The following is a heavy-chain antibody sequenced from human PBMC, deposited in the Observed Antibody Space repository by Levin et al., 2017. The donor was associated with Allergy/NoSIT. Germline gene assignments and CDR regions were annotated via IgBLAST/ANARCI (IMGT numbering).Heavy chain of an antibody. V-gene: IGHV4-34*01. CDR1: GGSFSGYY. CDR2: INHSGST. Sequence: SETLSLTCAVYGGSFSGYYWSWIRQPPGKGLEWIGEINHSGSTNYNPSLKSRVTISVDTSKNQFSLKLSSVTAADTAVYYCARLSLSITIFGVVIKGPFDYWGQGTLVTVSS. CDR3: ARLSLSITIFGVVIKGPFDY. D-gene: IGHD3-3*01. J-gene: IGHJ4*02.